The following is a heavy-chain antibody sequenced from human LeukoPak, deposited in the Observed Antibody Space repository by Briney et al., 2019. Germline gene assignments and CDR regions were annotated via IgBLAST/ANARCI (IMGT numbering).Heavy chain of an antibody. CDR3: ARGPRIAAAGRGFDY. D-gene: IGHD6-13*01. V-gene: IGHV4-39*07. CDR1: GGSISSSSYY. CDR2: INHSGST. J-gene: IGHJ4*02. Sequence: SETLSLTCTVSGGSISSSSYYWSWIRQPPGKGLEWIGEINHSGSTNYNPSLKSRVTISVDTSKNQFSLKLSSVTAADTAVYYCARGPRIAAAGRGFDYWGQGTLVTVSS.